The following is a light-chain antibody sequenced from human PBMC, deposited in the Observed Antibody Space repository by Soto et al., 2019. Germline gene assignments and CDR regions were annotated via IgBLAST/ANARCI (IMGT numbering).Light chain of an antibody. CDR2: EGS. Sequence: DIQMTQSPSTLSASVGDRVTITCRASQNIKNWLAWYQQRPGQAPKLLISEGSSLESGVPSTFSGTASGTEFTLTISSLQPDDFATYYCQQYNSFPWTFGQGTRLEIK. CDR3: QQYNSFPWT. V-gene: IGKV1-5*01. CDR1: QNIKNW. J-gene: IGKJ5*01.